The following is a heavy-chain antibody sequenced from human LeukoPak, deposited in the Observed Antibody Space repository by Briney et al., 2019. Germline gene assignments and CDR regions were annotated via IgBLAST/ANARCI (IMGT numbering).Heavy chain of an antibody. D-gene: IGHD3-3*01. V-gene: IGHV3-30*03. CDR3: ARVASLSVTHYYDYAMDL. CDR2: ISYHGRKT. J-gene: IGHJ6*02. Sequence: AGSLRLSCAASGFSFGTYVMHWVRQAPGKGLEWVAMISYHGRKTLTAAPLKGRFIVSRDNAENTLYLQMMSLRHYDTAVYYCARVASLSVTHYYDYAMDLWGPGTTVSVSS. CDR1: GFSFGTYV.